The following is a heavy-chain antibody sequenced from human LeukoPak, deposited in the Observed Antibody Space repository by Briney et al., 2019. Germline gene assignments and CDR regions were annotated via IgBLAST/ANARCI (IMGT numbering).Heavy chain of an antibody. J-gene: IGHJ6*02. CDR2: ISGSSSNI. CDR1: GFTFGSYS. Sequence: GGSLRLSCAASGFTFGSYSMNWVRQAPGKGLEWVSSISGSSSNIYYADSVKGRFTISRDNAKNSLYLQMNSLRAEDTAVYYCASGYSYGNYYYYGMDVWGQGTTVTVSS. V-gene: IGHV3-21*01. CDR3: ASGYSYGNYYYYGMDV. D-gene: IGHD5-18*01.